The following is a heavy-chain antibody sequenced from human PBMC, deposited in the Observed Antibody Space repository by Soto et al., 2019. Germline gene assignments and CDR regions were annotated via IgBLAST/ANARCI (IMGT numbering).Heavy chain of an antibody. D-gene: IGHD2-15*01. CDR1: GGSISSSSYY. CDR2: IYYSGST. CDR3: ARHTPAISISDH. J-gene: IGHJ4*02. Sequence: SSETLSLTCTVSGGSISSSSYYWGWIRQPPGKGLEWIGSIYYSGSTYYNPSLKSRVTISVDTSKNQFSLKLSSVTAADTAVYYCARHTPAISISDHWGQGTLLTVSS. V-gene: IGHV4-39*01.